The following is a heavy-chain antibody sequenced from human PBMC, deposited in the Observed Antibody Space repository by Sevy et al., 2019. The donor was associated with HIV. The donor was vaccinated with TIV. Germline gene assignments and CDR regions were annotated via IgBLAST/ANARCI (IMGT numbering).Heavy chain of an antibody. CDR2: INRDGSTK. V-gene: IGHV3-7*01. CDR3: ARDDRPISWLFDY. CDR1: GFTFSSYW. Sequence: GGSLRLSCAASGFTFSSYWMTWVRQAPGKGLEWVANINRDGSTKNYVDSVKGRFTISRDNAKNSLYLEMNSLRAEDTAVYYCARDDRPISWLFDYWGQGTLVTVSS. D-gene: IGHD3-9*01. J-gene: IGHJ4*02.